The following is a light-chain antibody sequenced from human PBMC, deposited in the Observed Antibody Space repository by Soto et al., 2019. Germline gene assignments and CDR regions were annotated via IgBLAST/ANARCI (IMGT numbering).Light chain of an antibody. CDR1: ESISNN. V-gene: IGKV3D-15*01. Sequence: DILMTQSPATVSVSLGDSVSLSCRANESISNNLAWYQQKPGQPPRLLIYSASTRAPGIPARVSGGGSGTQFSLTISSLQSDDFALYYCHQYNEWPRGTFGPGTRAEI. J-gene: IGKJ1*01. CDR2: SAS. CDR3: HQYNEWPRGT.